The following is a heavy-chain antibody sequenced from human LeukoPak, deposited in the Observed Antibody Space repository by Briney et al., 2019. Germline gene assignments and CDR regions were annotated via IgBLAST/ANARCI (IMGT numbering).Heavy chain of an antibody. CDR1: GGSISSYY. Sequence: SETLSLTCSVSGGSISSYYWSWVRQPPGKGLEWIGYIYYSGSTNYNPSLKGRVTISVDTSNNQFSLKVSSVTAADTAVYYCARASPSRYFDYWGQGTLVAVSS. CDR3: ARASPSRYFDY. V-gene: IGHV4-59*01. J-gene: IGHJ4*02. CDR2: IYYSGST.